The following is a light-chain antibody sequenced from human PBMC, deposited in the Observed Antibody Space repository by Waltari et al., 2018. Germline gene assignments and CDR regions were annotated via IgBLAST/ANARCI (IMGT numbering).Light chain of an antibody. CDR2: KVT. J-gene: IGLJ2*01. V-gene: IGLV2-23*02. Sequence: QSALTPPASVSGSPGQSITIPCTGTGINVGSYSLSSWYQPHPGKAPKLIIYKVTERPSGISDRFSGSKSGNTASLTISGLQAVDEAQYFCCSYAGSSTFVLFGGGTKLTVL. CDR3: CSYAGSSTFVL. CDR1: GINVGSYSL.